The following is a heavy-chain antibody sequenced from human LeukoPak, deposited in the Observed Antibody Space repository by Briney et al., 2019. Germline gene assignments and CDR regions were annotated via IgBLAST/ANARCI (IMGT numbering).Heavy chain of an antibody. Sequence: SETLSLTCTVSGGSISSGSYYWSWIRQPAGKGLEWIGRIYTSGSTNYNPSLKSRVTISVDTSKNQFSLKLSSVTAADTAVYYCARDGGHGGGRTQGSIPWFGENPLYYYYGMDVWGQGTTVTVSS. V-gene: IGHV4-61*02. CDR2: IYTSGST. D-gene: IGHD3-10*01. J-gene: IGHJ6*02. CDR3: ARDGGHGGGRTQGSIPWFGENPLYYYYGMDV. CDR1: GGSISSGSYY.